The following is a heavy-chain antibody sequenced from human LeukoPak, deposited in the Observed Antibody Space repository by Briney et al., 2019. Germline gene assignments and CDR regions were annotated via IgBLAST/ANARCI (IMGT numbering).Heavy chain of an antibody. D-gene: IGHD2-15*01. Sequence: SETLSLTCAVYGGSFSGYYWSWIRQPPGKGLEWIGEINHSGSTNYNPSLKSRVTISVDTSKNQFSLRLSSVTAADTAVYYCARAVDRIFDYWGQGTLVTVSS. CDR3: ARAVDRIFDY. CDR1: GGSFSGYY. V-gene: IGHV4-34*01. CDR2: INHSGST. J-gene: IGHJ4*02.